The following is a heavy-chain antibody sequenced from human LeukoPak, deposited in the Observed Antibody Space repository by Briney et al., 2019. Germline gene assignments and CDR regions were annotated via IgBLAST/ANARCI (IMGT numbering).Heavy chain of an antibody. CDR3: ARATTVLMDV. V-gene: IGHV3-66*01. CDR2: IYSGGYT. Sequence: GGSLRLSCAASGFTFSSYSMNWVRQAPGKGLECVSGIYSGGYTDYADSVQGRFTISRDDSKNMLYLQMNGLRPEDTAIYYCARATTVLMDVWGKGTTVTVSS. D-gene: IGHD4-17*01. J-gene: IGHJ6*03. CDR1: GFTFSSYS.